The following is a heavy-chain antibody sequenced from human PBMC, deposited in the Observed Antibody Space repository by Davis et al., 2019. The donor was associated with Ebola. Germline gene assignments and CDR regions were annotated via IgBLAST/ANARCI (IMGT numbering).Heavy chain of an antibody. CDR2: IYHSGST. CDR1: GGSISSSNW. J-gene: IGHJ6*02. D-gene: IGHD6-19*01. Sequence: SETLSLTCAVSGGSISSSNWWSWVRQPPGKGLEWIGEIYHSGSTNYNPSLKSRVTISVDKSKNQFSLKLSSVTAADTAVYYCARVLAVAGTTGHFYYYGMDVWGQGTTVTVSS. CDR3: ARVLAVAGTTGHFYYYGMDV. V-gene: IGHV4-4*02.